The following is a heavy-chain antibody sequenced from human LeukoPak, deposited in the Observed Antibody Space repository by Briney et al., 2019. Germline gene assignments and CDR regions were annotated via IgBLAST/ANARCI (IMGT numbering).Heavy chain of an antibody. CDR1: GGSMSHH. CDR3: AREKSPERKTWLQLGAFDV. J-gene: IGHJ3*01. V-gene: IGHV4-59*11. Sequence: SETLSLTSTVSGGSMSHHWSWIRQSPGKGLEWIGYISHTASTNYNPSLKSRVTLSIDTSKSQLSFQLTSVTAADTAVYYCAREKSPERKTWLQLGAFDVWGQGTVVTVSS. CDR2: ISHTAST. D-gene: IGHD5-24*01.